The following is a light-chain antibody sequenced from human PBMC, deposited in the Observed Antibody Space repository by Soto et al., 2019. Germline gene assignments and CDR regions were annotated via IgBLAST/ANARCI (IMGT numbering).Light chain of an antibody. CDR2: GAS. V-gene: IGKV3-15*01. CDR3: QQYHNWPPLT. Sequence: EIVMTQSPATLSVSPGERVTLSCRASQSVTSNLAWYQQKPGQAPRLLIYGASTRGTGIPARFSGSGSGTEFTLTISSLQSEDSEVYYCQQYHNWPPLTFGQGTKVESK. J-gene: IGKJ1*01. CDR1: QSVTSN.